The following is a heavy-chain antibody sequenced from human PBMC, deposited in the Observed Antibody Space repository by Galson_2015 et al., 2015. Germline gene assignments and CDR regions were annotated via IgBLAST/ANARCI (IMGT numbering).Heavy chain of an antibody. J-gene: IGHJ4*02. CDR3: AREWDDYYGSGSYYGY. CDR2: ISVSGDTT. Sequence: SLRLSCAASGFIFSTYAMSWVRQAPGKGLEWVSTISVSGDTTHYADSVKGRFTVSGDNSKNTLYVQLNSLRAEDTAVYYCAREWDDYYGSGSYYGYWGQGTLVTVSS. CDR1: GFIFSTYA. V-gene: IGHV3-23*01. D-gene: IGHD3-10*01.